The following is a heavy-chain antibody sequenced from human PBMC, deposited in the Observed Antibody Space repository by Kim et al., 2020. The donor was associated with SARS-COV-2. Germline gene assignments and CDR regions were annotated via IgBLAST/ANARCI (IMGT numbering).Heavy chain of an antibody. V-gene: IGHV4-39*01. Sequence: SETLSLTCTVSGGSISTAFYWGWIRQPPGKGLEWIGSVYYTGDTYYSPSLKGRVTIYVDTSKNQFSLDVNSVTAADTAMYYCARPSSRFGDYALWGKGTLVTVFS. CDR2: VYYTGDT. D-gene: IGHD3-10*01. CDR3: ARPSSRFGDYAL. J-gene: IGHJ4*02. CDR1: GGSISTAFY.